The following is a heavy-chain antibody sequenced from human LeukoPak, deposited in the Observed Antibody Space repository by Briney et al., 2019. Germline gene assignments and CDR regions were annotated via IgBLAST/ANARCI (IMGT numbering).Heavy chain of an antibody. CDR1: GGTFSIYA. CDR3: AAPSGDRASQKI. J-gene: IGHJ4*02. V-gene: IGHV1-69*04. Sequence: VAPVRVSYKASGGTFSIYAISWVPQAPGQGREGVGRIIPIRGIANYAQKFQGRVTITADKSTSTAYMELSSLRSEDTAVYYCAAPSGDRASQKIWGQGTLVTVSS. CDR2: IIPIRGIA. D-gene: IGHD2-21*01.